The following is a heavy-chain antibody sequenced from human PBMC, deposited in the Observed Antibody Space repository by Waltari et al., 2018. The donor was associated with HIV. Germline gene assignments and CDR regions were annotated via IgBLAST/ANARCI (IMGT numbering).Heavy chain of an antibody. D-gene: IGHD6-6*01. V-gene: IGHV1-2*04. J-gene: IGHJ6*02. Sequence: QVQLVQSGAEVKKPGASVKVSCKASGYTFTGYYMPWVRQAPGPGLEWMGWINPNSGGTNYAQKFQGWVTMTRDTSISTAYMELSRLRSDDTAVYYCARAPDHIAARRAGDGMDVWGQGTTVTVSS. CDR2: INPNSGGT. CDR1: GYTFTGYY. CDR3: ARAPDHIAARRAGDGMDV.